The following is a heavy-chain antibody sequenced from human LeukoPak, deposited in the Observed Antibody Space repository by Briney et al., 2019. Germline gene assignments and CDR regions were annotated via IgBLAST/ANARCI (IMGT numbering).Heavy chain of an antibody. CDR2: IYTSGST. V-gene: IGHV4-4*07. J-gene: IGHJ3*02. CDR1: GGSISSYD. D-gene: IGHD1-26*01. CDR3: ARDGVGATSAFDI. Sequence: SETLSLTCTVSGGSISSYDWSWIRQPAGKGLEWIGRIYTSGSTTYNPSLKSRVTMSVETSKNQFSLKLSSVTTADTAVFYCARDGVGATSAFDIWGQGTMVTVSS.